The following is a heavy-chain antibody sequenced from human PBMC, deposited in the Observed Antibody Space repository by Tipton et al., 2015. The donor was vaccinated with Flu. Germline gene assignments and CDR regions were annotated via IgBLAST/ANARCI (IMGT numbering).Heavy chain of an antibody. CDR1: GGSFSGDY. D-gene: IGHD3-10*01. V-gene: IGHV4-34*01. CDR2: VNHSGST. CDR3: ARSYNSGAGSYYGY. J-gene: IGHJ4*02. Sequence: TLSLTCVVYGGSFSGDYCSWIRQPPGKGLEWIGEVNHSGSTNYNPSLKSRVTISVDTSKNQFSLKLSSVTAADTAVYYCARSYNSGAGSYYGYWGQGTLVTVSS.